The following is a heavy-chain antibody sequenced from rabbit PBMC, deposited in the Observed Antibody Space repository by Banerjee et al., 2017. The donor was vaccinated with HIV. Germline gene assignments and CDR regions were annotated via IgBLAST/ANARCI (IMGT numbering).Heavy chain of an antibody. J-gene: IGHJ4*01. Sequence: QQQLEESGGGLVKPEGSLTLTCKASGLDFSSSFWICWVRQAPGKGLEWVACIDIRESSIRHYASWARGRFTVSATSSTTVTLQMTSLTAADTATYFCASDLTDVIGWNFGWWGQGTLVTVS. D-gene: IGHD1-1*01. CDR1: GLDFSSSFW. CDR3: ASDLTDVIGWNFGW. CDR2: IDIRESSIR. V-gene: IGHV1S45*01.